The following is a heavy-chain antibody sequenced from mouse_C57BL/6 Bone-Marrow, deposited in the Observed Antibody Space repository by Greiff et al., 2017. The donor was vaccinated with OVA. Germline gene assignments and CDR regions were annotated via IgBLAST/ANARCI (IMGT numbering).Heavy chain of an antibody. D-gene: IGHD4-1*01. V-gene: IGHV14-3*01. J-gene: IGHJ4*01. CDR1: GFNIKNTY. CDR3: ARFWDVDYAMDD. Sequence: VQLKESVAELVRPGASVKLSCTASGFNIKNTYMHWVKQRPEQGLEWIGRIDPANGNTTSSPKFHGKATITADTSSNTAYLQLSSLTSEDTAIYDWARFWDVDYAMDDWGQGTSVTVSS. CDR2: IDPANGNT.